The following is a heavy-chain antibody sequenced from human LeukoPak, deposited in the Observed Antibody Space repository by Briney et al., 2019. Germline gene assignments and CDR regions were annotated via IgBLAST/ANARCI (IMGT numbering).Heavy chain of an antibody. V-gene: IGHV3-74*03. D-gene: IGHD3-22*01. CDR2: ISSDGTIT. Sequence: PGGSLRLSCAASVFTFSNYWMHWVRQAPGKGLEWVSRISSDGTITTYAGSVKGRFTISRDNAKNTLYLQMNSLRAEDTAVYYCARDYYDSRGYYSAAFDYWGQGTLVTVSS. CDR3: ARDYYDSRGYYSAAFDY. CDR1: VFTFSNYW. J-gene: IGHJ4*02.